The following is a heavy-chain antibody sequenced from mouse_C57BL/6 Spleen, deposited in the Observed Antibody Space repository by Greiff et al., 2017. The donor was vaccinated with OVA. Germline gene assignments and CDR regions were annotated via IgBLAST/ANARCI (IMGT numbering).Heavy chain of an antibody. CDR2: IDPSDSYT. V-gene: IGHV1-69*01. J-gene: IGHJ1*03. CDR1: GYTFTSYW. CDR3: ARPYYSNYGYFDV. Sequence: VQLQQPGAELVMPGASVKLSCKASGYTFTSYWMHWVKQRPGQGLEWIGEIDPSDSYTNYNQKFKGKSTLTVDKSSSTAYMQLSSLTSEDSAVYYCARPYYSNYGYFDVWGTGTTVTVSS. D-gene: IGHD2-5*01.